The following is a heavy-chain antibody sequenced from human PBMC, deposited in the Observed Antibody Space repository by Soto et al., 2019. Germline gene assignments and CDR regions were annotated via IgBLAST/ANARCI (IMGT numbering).Heavy chain of an antibody. CDR3: EKVHCLTTSCGWNDAFNI. V-gene: IGHV3-30*18. Sequence: QVQLVESGGGVVQPGRSLSLSCSASGFSFRSSSMHWVRQAPGKGLEWVASISHPGDHSLQADSVKGRFTISRDNAKNKLSLQMNSLRSEDTAVYYCEKVHCLTTSCGWNDAFNIWGQGTMVTVSS. J-gene: IGHJ3*02. CDR1: GFSFRSSS. CDR2: ISHPGDHS. D-gene: IGHD2-2*01.